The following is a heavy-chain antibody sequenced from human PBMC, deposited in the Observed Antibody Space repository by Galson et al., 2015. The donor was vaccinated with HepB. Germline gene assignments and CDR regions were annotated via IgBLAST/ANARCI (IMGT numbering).Heavy chain of an antibody. V-gene: IGHV3-33*08. CDR2: IWYDGSNK. D-gene: IGHD1-14*01. Sequence: SLRLSCAASGFTFSSYGMHWVRQAPGKGLEWVAVIWYDGSNKYYADSVKGRFTISRDNSKNTLYLQMNSLRAEDTAVYYCARDLGSPGYYYGMDVWGQGTTVTVSS. CDR1: GFTFSSYG. CDR3: ARDLGSPGYYYGMDV. J-gene: IGHJ6*02.